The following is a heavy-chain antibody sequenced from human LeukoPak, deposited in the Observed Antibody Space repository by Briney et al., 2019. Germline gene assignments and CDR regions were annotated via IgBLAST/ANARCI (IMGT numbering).Heavy chain of an antibody. J-gene: IGHJ4*02. CDR2: IESDGGRT. CDR3: ARVGHCRASACPLDY. CDR1: GFAFSSYW. V-gene: IGHV3-74*01. Sequence: PGGSLRPSCKASGFAFSSYWMHWVGQAPGKGLVWVSRIESDGGRTDYADSLKGRFTISRDNAKNTLYLEMNSLRAEDTSVYYCARVGHCRASACPLDYWGQGTLVTVSS. D-gene: IGHD5-24*01.